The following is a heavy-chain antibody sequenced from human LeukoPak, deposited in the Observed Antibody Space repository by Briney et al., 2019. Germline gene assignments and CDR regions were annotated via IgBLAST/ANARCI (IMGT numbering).Heavy chain of an antibody. J-gene: IGHJ5*02. CDR3: AGGYCSSTSCYTDNWFDP. D-gene: IGHD2-2*02. Sequence: ASVKVSCKASGYTFTSYDINWVRQATGQGLEWMGWMNPNSGNTGYAQKFQGRVTMTRNTSISTAYMELSSLRSEDTAVYYCAGGYCSSTSCYTDNWFDPWGQGTLVTVSS. CDR2: MNPNSGNT. CDR1: GYTFTSYD. V-gene: IGHV1-8*01.